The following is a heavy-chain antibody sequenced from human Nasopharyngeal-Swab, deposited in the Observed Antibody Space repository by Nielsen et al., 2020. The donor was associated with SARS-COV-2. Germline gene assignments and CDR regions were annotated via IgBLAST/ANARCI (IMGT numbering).Heavy chain of an antibody. CDR2: INHSGST. J-gene: IGHJ6*03. Sequence: GSLRFSCGVYGGSFSDHYWSWIRQPPGKGLEWIGEINHSGSTNYNPSLKSRVTMSVDTSKNQFSLNLSSVTAADTAVYYCARDRADYHISYYYYYMDVWGKGTTVAVSS. CDR3: ARDRADYHISYYYYYMDV. D-gene: IGHD4-11*01. V-gene: IGHV4-34*01. CDR1: GGSFSDHY.